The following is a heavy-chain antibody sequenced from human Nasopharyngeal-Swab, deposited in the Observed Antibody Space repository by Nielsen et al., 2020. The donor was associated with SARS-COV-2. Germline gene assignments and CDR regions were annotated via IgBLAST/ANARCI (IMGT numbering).Heavy chain of an antibody. D-gene: IGHD3-3*02. V-gene: IGHV3-48*02. CDR1: GFTVSSNY. CDR2: ISSSSSTI. J-gene: IGHJ4*02. Sequence: GESLKISCAASGFTVSSNYMSWVRQAPGKGLEWVSYISSSSSTIYYADSVKGRFTISRDNAKNSLYLQMNSLRDEDTAVYYCASVRIFGVVMNDYWGQGTLVTVSS. CDR3: ASVRIFGVVMNDY.